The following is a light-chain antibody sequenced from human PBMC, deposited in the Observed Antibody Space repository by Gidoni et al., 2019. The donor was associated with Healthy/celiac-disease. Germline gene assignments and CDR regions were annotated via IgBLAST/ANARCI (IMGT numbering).Light chain of an antibody. Sequence: DIVMTQSPDSLAVSLGERATINCKSSQSVLYSSTNKNYLAWYQQKPGQPPKLLIYWASTRESGVPDRFSGSGSGTDFTLTSSSLQAEDVAVYYCQQYYSTPPLTFGGGTKVEIK. V-gene: IGKV4-1*01. CDR2: WAS. CDR3: QQYYSTPPLT. J-gene: IGKJ4*01. CDR1: QSVLYSSTNKNY.